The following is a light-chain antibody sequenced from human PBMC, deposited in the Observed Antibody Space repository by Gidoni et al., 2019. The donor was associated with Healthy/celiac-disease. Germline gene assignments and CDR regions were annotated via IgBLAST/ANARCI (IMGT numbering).Light chain of an antibody. CDR3: QQYNSYWT. Sequence: DIQMTPSPSTLSASVGDRVTITCRASQSISSWLAWYQQKPGKAPKLLIYDASSLESGVPSRFSGSGSGTEFTLTISSLQPDDFATYYCQQYNSYWTFGQGTKVEI. CDR2: DAS. CDR1: QSISSW. J-gene: IGKJ1*01. V-gene: IGKV1-5*01.